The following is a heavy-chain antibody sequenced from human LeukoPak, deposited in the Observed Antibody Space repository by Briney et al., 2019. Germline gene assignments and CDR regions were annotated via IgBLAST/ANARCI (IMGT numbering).Heavy chain of an antibody. V-gene: IGHV1-8*01. CDR2: MNPNSGNT. D-gene: IGHD6-13*01. CDR1: GYTFTSYD. Sequence: GASVKISCKASGYTFTSYDINWVRQATGQGLEWMGWMNPNSGNTGYAQKFQGRVTMTRNTSISTAYMELSSLRSKDTAVYYCARGHSSSWYGRNFDYWGQGTLVTVSS. CDR3: ARGHSSSWYGRNFDY. J-gene: IGHJ4*02.